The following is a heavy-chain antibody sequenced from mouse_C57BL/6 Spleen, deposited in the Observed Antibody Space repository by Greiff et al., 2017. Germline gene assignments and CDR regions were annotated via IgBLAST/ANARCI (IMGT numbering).Heavy chain of an antibody. CDR1: GYTFTDYY. Sequence: VQLQQSGPELVKPGASVKISCKASGYTFTDYYMNWVKQSHGKSLEWIGDINPNNGGTSYNQKFKGKATLTVDKSSSTAYMELRSLTAEDSAVYYCATRGSYFDYWGQGTTLTVSS. CDR2: INPNNGGT. J-gene: IGHJ2*01. CDR3: ATRGSYFDY. D-gene: IGHD3-1*01. V-gene: IGHV1-26*01.